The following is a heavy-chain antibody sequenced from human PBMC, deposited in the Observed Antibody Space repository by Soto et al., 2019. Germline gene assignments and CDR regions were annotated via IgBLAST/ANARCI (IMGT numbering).Heavy chain of an antibody. D-gene: IGHD6-13*01. J-gene: IGHJ4*02. V-gene: IGHV3-23*01. CDR2: ISGSGGST. CDR3: AKDLRPYSSSWYWDLDY. CDR1: GFTFSSYA. Sequence: PGGSLRLSCAASGFTFSSYAMSWVRQAPGKGLEWVSAISGSGGSTYYADSVKGRFTISRGNSKNTLYLQMNSLRAEDTAVYYCAKDLRPYSSSWYWDLDYWGQGILVTLSS.